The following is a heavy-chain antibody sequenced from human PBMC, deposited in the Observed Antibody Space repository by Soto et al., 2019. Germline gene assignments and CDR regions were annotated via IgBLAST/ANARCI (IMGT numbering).Heavy chain of an antibody. J-gene: IGHJ4*02. Sequence: SETLSLTCVVSGGSISSGDHSWSWIRQPPGKGLEWIGSVYHTGSTYYDPSLRSRVTISVDRSRNQFSLKLTSVTAADTALYYCARGTGLTVARDFFDLWGQGTLVTVSS. CDR2: VYHTGST. D-gene: IGHD4-17*01. CDR3: ARGTGLTVARDFFDL. V-gene: IGHV4-30-2*01. CDR1: GGSISSGDHS.